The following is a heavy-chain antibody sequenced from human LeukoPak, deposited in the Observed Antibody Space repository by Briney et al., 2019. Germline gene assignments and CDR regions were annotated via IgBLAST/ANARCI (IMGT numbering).Heavy chain of an antibody. J-gene: IGHJ4*02. CDR1: GYSISGGYY. Sequence: SETLSLTCAVSGYSISGGYYWAWIRQPPGKGLEWIGNIYHSGSTYYNPSLKSRVTISVDTSKNQFSLKLSSVTAADTAVYYCARRYSNSYFDYWGQGTLVTVSS. CDR3: ARRYSNSYFDY. CDR2: IYHSGST. V-gene: IGHV4-38-2*01. D-gene: IGHD4-11*01.